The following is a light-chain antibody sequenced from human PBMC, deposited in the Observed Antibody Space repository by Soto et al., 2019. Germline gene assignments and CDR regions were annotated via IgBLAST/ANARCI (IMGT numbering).Light chain of an antibody. CDR1: QSVSSSY. Sequence: EIVLTQSPGTLSLSPGERATLSCRASQSVSSSYLAWYQQKPGQAPRLLIYGASSRATGIPDRFSGSGSGTDFTLIISRLEPEDFEVYYCQQYGSSPYTFGQGTKLEIK. CDR3: QQYGSSPYT. J-gene: IGKJ2*01. CDR2: GAS. V-gene: IGKV3-20*01.